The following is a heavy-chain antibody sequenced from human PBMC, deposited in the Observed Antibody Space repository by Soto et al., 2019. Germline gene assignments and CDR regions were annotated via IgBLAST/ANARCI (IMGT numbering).Heavy chain of an antibody. J-gene: IGHJ3*02. Sequence: ASETLSLTCTVSGGSISSYYWSWIRQTPGKGLEWIGFIHYSGGSSFNASLKSRLTMSVDTSKNQYSLRLNFLTAADTAVYYCARWGDTAGLSLPAFDIWGQGIMVTVSS. CDR2: IHYSGGS. D-gene: IGHD2-21*02. CDR3: ARWGDTAGLSLPAFDI. CDR1: GGSISSYY. V-gene: IGHV4-59*08.